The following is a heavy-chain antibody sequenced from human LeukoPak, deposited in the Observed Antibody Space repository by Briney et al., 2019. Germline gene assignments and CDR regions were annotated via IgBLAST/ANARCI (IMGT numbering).Heavy chain of an antibody. CDR2: INPNSGGT. Sequence: ASVKASCKASGYTFTGYYMHWVRQAPGQGLEWMGRINPNSGGTNYAQKFQGRVTMTRDTSISTAYMELSRLRPDDTAVYYCARVPESWDSSGYYYEASFDYWGQGTLVTVSS. J-gene: IGHJ4*02. V-gene: IGHV1-2*06. D-gene: IGHD3-22*01. CDR3: ARVPESWDSSGYYYEASFDY. CDR1: GYTFTGYY.